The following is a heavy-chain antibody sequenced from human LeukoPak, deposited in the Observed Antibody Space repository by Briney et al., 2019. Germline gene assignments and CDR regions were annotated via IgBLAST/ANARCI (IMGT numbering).Heavy chain of an antibody. D-gene: IGHD3-22*01. CDR1: GFSFSSHA. CDR3: SRSYYYDSSGYCGY. CDR2: ISSNGGST. Sequence: GGSLRLSCSASGFSFSSHAMHWVRQAPGRGLEYVSVISSNGGSTYYADSVRGRFTISRDNAKNTLYLQMNSLRAEDTAVYYCSRSYYYDSSGYCGYWGQGTLVTVSS. J-gene: IGHJ4*02. V-gene: IGHV3-64*04.